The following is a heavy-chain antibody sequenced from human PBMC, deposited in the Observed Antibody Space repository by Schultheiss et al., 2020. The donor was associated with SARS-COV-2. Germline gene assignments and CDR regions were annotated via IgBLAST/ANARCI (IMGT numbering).Heavy chain of an antibody. CDR3: ARYYYGSGSYYGIDY. V-gene: IGHV4-59*01. Sequence: ETLSLTCTVSGGSISSYYWSWIRQPPGKGLEWIGYIYYSGSTNYNPSLKSRVTISVDTSKNQFSLKLSSVTAADTAVYYCARYYYGSGSYYGIDYWGQGTLVTVSS. J-gene: IGHJ4*02. CDR1: GGSISSYY. D-gene: IGHD3-10*01. CDR2: IYYSGST.